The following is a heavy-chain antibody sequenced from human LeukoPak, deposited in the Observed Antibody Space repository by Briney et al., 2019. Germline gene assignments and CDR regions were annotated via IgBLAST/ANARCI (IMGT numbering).Heavy chain of an antibody. CDR1: GFTFSSYA. CDR2: ISGSGGST. V-gene: IGHV3-23*01. J-gene: IGHJ6*02. D-gene: IGHD5-24*01. CDR3: AREAKMATTTEHYYGMDV. Sequence: GGSLRLSCAASGFTFSSYAMSWVRQAPGKGLEWVSAISGSGGSTYYADSVKGRFTTSRDNSKNTLYLQMNSLRAEDTAVYYCAREAKMATTTEHYYGMDVWGQGTTVTVSS.